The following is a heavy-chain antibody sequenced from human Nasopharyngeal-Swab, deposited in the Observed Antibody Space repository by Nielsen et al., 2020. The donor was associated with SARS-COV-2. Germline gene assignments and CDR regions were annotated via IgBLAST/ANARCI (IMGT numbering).Heavy chain of an antibody. CDR2: IYSSGSST. J-gene: IGHJ6*02. CDR3: AKDRKITIFGVVTHPYYGMDV. V-gene: IGHV3-23*03. CDR1: GFTFSSYA. Sequence: GGSLRLSCAASGFTFSSYAMSWVRQAPGKGLEWVSVIYSSGSSTYYADSVKGRFTISRDNSKNTLYLQMNSLRAEDTAVYYCAKDRKITIFGVVTHPYYGMDVWAKGPRSPSP. D-gene: IGHD3-3*01.